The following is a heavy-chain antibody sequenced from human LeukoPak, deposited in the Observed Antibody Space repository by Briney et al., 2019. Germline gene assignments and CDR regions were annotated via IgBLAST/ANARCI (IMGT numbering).Heavy chain of an antibody. V-gene: IGHV3-21*01. D-gene: IGHD2-15*01. J-gene: IGHJ4*02. CDR1: GFTFRIYS. Sequence: GGSLRLSCEASGFTFRIYSMNWVRQAPGKGLDRVSSISSSSSYIYYADSVKGRFTISRDNSKNTLYLQMNSLRAEDTAVYYCAKDLRPAVAEVEIGFDYWGQGTLVTVSS. CDR2: ISSSSSYI. CDR3: AKDLRPAVAEVEIGFDY.